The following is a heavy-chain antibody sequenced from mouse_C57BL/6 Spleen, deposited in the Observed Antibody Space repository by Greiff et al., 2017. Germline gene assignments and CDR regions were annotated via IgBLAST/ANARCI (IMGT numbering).Heavy chain of an antibody. D-gene: IGHD1-1*01. V-gene: IGHV5-6*01. Sequence: EVMLVESGGDLVKPGGSLKLSCAASGFTFSSYGMSWVRQTPDTRLEWVATISSGGSYTYYPDSVKGRFTISRDNAKNTLYLQMRSLKSKDTAMYDCARHENTVVATDAMDDWGQGTSVTVSS. CDR1: GFTFSSYG. CDR3: ARHENTVVATDAMDD. J-gene: IGHJ4*01. CDR2: ISSGGSYT.